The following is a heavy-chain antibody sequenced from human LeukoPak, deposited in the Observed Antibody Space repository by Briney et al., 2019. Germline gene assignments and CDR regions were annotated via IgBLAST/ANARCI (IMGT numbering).Heavy chain of an antibody. CDR2: IWYDGSNK. Sequence: GGSLRLSCAASGFTFSSYGMNWVRQAPGKGLEWVAVIWYDGSNKYYADSVKGRFTISRDNSKNTLYLQMNSLRAEDTAVYYCAREGRYCSSTSCYQDVWGQGTLVTVSS. J-gene: IGHJ4*02. D-gene: IGHD2-2*01. CDR1: GFTFSSYG. V-gene: IGHV3-33*01. CDR3: AREGRYCSSTSCYQDV.